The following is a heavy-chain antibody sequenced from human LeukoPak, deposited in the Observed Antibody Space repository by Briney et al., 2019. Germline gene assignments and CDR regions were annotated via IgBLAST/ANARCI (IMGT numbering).Heavy chain of an antibody. CDR1: GXTFSSYG. Sequence: PGRSLRLSCAASGXTFSSYGMHWVRQAPGKGLEWVAVVSYDGRNKYYADSVKGRFTISRDNSKNTLYLQMNTLRAEDMAVYYCAKGLYDSSGYYYPYFDYWGQGTLVTVSS. V-gene: IGHV3-30*18. J-gene: IGHJ4*02. CDR2: VSYDGRNK. D-gene: IGHD3-22*01. CDR3: AKGLYDSSGYYYPYFDY.